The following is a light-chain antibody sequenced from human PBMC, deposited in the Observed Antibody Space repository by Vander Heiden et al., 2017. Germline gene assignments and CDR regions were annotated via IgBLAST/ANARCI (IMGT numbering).Light chain of an antibody. CDR1: QSVSSN. CDR3: QQYNNWPLT. Sequence: EIVMTQSPATLSVSPGERATISCRASQSVSSNLAWYQQKPGQAPRLLIYGASTRATGIPARFSGSGSGTEFTLTISSLQSEDFAVYYCQQYNNWPLTFGQGTKVEIK. CDR2: GAS. V-gene: IGKV3-15*01. J-gene: IGKJ1*01.